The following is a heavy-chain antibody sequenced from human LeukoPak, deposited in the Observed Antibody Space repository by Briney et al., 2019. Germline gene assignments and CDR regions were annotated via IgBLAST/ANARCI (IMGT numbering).Heavy chain of an antibody. CDR1: GGSIRGYY. V-gene: IGHV4-4*07. CDR2: IFTDGST. J-gene: IGHJ4*02. D-gene: IGHD3-16*01. CDR3: ARDLGLSLDY. Sequence: SETLSLTCTVSGGSIRGYYWSWIRQPAGKGLEWIGRIFTDGSTNYNPSLKSRVTMSVDTSNNQFSLKLSSVTAADTAIYYCARDLGLSLDYWGQGTLVTVSS.